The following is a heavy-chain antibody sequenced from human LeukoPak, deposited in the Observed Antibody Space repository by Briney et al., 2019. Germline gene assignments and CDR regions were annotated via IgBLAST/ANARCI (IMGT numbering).Heavy chain of an antibody. J-gene: IGHJ4*02. CDR1: GFTFSKYA. CDR3: AKGPNYDFWSTYDS. Sequence: GGSLRLSCAASGFTFSKYAMSWVRQTPGKGLKWVSGISGNSGSTYYANSVKGRFTISRDNSKNTLYLRMNSLRAEDTAVYYCAKGPNYDFWSTYDSWGQGILVTVSS. D-gene: IGHD3-3*01. CDR2: ISGNSGST. V-gene: IGHV3-23*01.